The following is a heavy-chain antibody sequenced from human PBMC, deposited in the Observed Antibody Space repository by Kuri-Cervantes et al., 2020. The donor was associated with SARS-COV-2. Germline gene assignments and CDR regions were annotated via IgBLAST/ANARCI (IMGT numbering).Heavy chain of an antibody. V-gene: IGHV4-34*01. CDR1: GGSFSGYY. CDR2: INHSGST. J-gene: IGHJ4*02. Sequence: GSLRLSCAVYGGSFSGYYWSWIRQPPGKGLEWIGEINHSGSTNYNPSLKSRATISVDTSKNQFSLKLSSVTAADTAAYYCAREWCSGGSCYPNWGQGTLVTVSS. CDR3: AREWCSGGSCYPN. D-gene: IGHD2-15*01.